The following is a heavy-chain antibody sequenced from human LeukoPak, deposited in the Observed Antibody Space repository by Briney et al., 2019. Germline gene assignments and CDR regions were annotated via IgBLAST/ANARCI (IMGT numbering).Heavy chain of an antibody. Sequence: GGSLRLSCAASGFTFSSYWMSWVRQAPGKGLEWVANIKQDGSEKYYVDSVKGRFTISRDNAKNPLYLQMNSLRAEDTAVYYCARATGYSYGYEYNWFDPWGQGTLVTVSS. CDR2: IKQDGSEK. V-gene: IGHV3-7*01. CDR1: GFTFSSYW. J-gene: IGHJ5*02. CDR3: ARATGYSYGYEYNWFDP. D-gene: IGHD5-18*01.